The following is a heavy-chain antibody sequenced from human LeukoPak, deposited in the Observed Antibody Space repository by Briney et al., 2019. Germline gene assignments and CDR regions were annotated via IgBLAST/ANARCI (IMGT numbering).Heavy chain of an antibody. CDR2: MYYSRST. CDR3: ARHTAGSSSWLDY. Sequence: SETLSLTCTVSGGSISSYYWSWIRRPPGRGLEWIGYMYYSRSTNYNPSLKSRVTLSVDTSKNQFSLKLSSVTAADTAVYYCARHTAGSSSWLDYWGQGTLVSVSS. CDR1: GGSISSYY. D-gene: IGHD6-13*01. V-gene: IGHV4-59*08. J-gene: IGHJ4*02.